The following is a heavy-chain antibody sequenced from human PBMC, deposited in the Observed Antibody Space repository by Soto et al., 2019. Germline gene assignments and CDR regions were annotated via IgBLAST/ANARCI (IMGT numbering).Heavy chain of an antibody. CDR2: IIPIFGTA. J-gene: IGHJ6*02. Sequence: ASVKGSWKASGGTFSSYAISWVRQAPGQGLEWMGGIIPIFGTANYAQKFQGRVTITADKSTNTAYMELSSLRSEDTAVYYFARGYCSCGICYSYSASGTHVRGQATSVTPSS. V-gene: IGHV1-69*06. CDR3: ARGYCSCGICYSYSASGTHV. D-gene: IGHD2-15*01. CDR1: GGTFSSYA.